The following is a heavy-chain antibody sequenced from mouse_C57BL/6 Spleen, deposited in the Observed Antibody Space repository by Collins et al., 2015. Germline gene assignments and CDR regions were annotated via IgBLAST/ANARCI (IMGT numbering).Heavy chain of an antibody. J-gene: IGHJ4*01. CDR3: ARGMITTAMDY. CDR1: DYSITSDYY. D-gene: IGHD2-4*01. Sequence: DVHLQESGPGLVKPSQSLSLTCSVADYSITSDYYWNWIRQFPGNKLEWMGYINYDGSNNYNPSLKNRISITRDTSKNQFFLKLNSVITGDTAAYYCARGMITTAMDYWGQGTSVTVSS. V-gene: IGHV3-6*02. CDR2: INYDGSN.